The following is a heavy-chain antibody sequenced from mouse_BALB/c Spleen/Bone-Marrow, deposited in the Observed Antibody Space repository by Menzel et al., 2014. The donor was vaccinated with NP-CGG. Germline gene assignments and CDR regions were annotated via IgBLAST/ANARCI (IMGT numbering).Heavy chain of an antibody. V-gene: IGHV1S53*02. Sequence: QVQLQQSDAELVKPGASVKMSCKASGYTFTDHAIHWVKQKPEQGLEWIGYISPENGDIKYNEKFKGKATLTADKSSSTAYMQLNSLTSEDSAVYFCKSNNYGSSRGFVYWGQGTPVTVSA. CDR3: KSNNYGSSRGFVY. D-gene: IGHD1-1*01. CDR1: GYTFTDHA. CDR2: ISPENGDI. J-gene: IGHJ3*01.